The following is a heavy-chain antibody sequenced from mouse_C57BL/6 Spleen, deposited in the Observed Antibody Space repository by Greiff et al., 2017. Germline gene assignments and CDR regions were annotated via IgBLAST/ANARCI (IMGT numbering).Heavy chain of an antibody. CDR2: ISSGGSYT. CDR1: GFTFSSYG. V-gene: IGHV5-6*01. D-gene: IGHD2-10*01. Sequence: EVQGVESGGDLVKPGGSLKLSCAASGFTFSSYGMSWVRQTPDKRLEWVATISSGGSYTYYPDSVKGRFTISRDNAKNTLYLQMSSLKSEDTAMYYCARACPTSYFDYWGQGTTLTVSS. J-gene: IGHJ2*01. CDR3: ARACPTSYFDY.